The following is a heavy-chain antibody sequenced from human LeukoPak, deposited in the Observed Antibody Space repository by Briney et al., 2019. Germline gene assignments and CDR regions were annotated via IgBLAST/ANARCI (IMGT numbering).Heavy chain of an antibody. CDR3: ARDGSYYYMLTGYYSIDY. J-gene: IGHJ4*02. V-gene: IGHV3-21*01. Sequence: PGGSLRLSCAASGFTFSSYSMNWVRQAPGKGLEWVASISSSSSNIYYADSVKGRFTISRDNAKNSLYLQMNSLRADDTAVYYCARDGSYYYMLTGYYSIDYWGRGTLVTVSS. CDR2: ISSSSSNI. D-gene: IGHD3-9*01. CDR1: GFTFSSYS.